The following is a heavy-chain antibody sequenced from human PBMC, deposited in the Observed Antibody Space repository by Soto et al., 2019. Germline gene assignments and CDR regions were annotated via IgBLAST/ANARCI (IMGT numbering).Heavy chain of an antibody. CDR1: GYSFTSYW. CDR3: ARHYICRGGDCYYYGMDV. J-gene: IGHJ6*02. D-gene: IGHD3-16*01. V-gene: IGHV5-10-1*01. Sequence: GESLKISCKGSGYSFTSYWISWVRQMPGKGLEWMGRIDPSDSYINYSPSFQGHVTISADKSTNTAYLQWSSLRASDTAIYYCARHYICRGGDCYYYGMDVWGQGTTVTVS. CDR2: IDPSDSYI.